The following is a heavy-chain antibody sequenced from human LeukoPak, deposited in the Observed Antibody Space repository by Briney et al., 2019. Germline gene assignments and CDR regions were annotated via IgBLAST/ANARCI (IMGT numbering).Heavy chain of an antibody. Sequence: SETLSLTCAVYGGSFSGYYWSWIRQPPGKGLEWIGEINHSGSTNYNPSLKSRVTISVDTSKNQLSLKLSSVTAADTAVYYCARALPFSDIVVVPTYYYYGMDVWGQGTTVTVSS. V-gene: IGHV4-34*01. D-gene: IGHD2-2*01. CDR1: GGSFSGYY. CDR2: INHSGST. CDR3: ARALPFSDIVVVPTYYYYGMDV. J-gene: IGHJ6*02.